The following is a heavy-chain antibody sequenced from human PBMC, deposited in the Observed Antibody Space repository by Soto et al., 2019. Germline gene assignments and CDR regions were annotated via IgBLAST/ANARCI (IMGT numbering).Heavy chain of an antibody. Sequence: GGSLRLSXAASGFTFSSYAMSWVRQAPGKGLEWVSAISGSGGSTYYADSVKGRFTISRDNSKNTLYLQMNSLRAEDTAVYYCAKAKQLATSPRYGMDVWGQGTTVTVSS. D-gene: IGHD6-6*01. J-gene: IGHJ6*02. V-gene: IGHV3-23*01. CDR1: GFTFSSYA. CDR2: ISGSGGST. CDR3: AKAKQLATSPRYGMDV.